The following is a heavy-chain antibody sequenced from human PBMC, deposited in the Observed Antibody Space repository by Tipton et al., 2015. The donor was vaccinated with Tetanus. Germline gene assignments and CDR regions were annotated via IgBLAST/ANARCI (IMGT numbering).Heavy chain of an antibody. CDR3: ARDRKIFYL. Sequence: LSLTCAASGFTFSSYWTSWVRQAPGKGLEWVANIRQDGSEKYYVDSVKGRFTISRDNAKNSLYLHMNSLRAEDTAVYYCARDRKIFYLWGQGTLVTVSS. D-gene: IGHD1-14*01. CDR1: GFTFSSYW. CDR2: IRQDGSEK. V-gene: IGHV3-7*01. J-gene: IGHJ5*02.